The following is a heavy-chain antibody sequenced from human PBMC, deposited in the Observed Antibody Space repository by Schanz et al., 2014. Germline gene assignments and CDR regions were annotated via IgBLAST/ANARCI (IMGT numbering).Heavy chain of an antibody. V-gene: IGHV4-31*03. CDR2: ISYSGST. Sequence: QVQLQESGPGLAKPSQTLSLTCTVSGGSVSRGGDYWSWIRPHPGKGLEWIGFISYSGSTYYNPSLKSRVTISVDTSKNQFSLNLSSATAADTAVYYCARDRGHGDLPGDIWGQGTMVTVSS. CDR1: GGSVSRGGDY. CDR3: ARDRGHGDLPGDI. D-gene: IGHD4-17*01. J-gene: IGHJ3*02.